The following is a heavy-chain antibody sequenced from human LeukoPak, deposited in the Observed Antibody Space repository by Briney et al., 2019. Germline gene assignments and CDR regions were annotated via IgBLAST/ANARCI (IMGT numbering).Heavy chain of an antibody. CDR1: GFNFNYFA. CDR2: IGDSGSGG. J-gene: IGHJ4*02. Sequence: GGSLRLSCSASGFNFNYFAMSWVRQAPGKRLEWVSTIGDSGSGGSYADSVRGRFTISRDNSKNMVYLQMHSLRVDDSAVYYCSRIKYGGNSGYHFDYWGQGTLVTVSS. D-gene: IGHD4-23*01. CDR3: SRIKYGGNSGYHFDY. V-gene: IGHV3-23*01.